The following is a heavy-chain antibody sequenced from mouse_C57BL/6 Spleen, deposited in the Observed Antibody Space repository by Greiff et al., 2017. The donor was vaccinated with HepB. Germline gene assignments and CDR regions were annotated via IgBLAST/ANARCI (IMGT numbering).Heavy chain of an antibody. D-gene: IGHD3-3*01. V-gene: IGHV1-50*01. J-gene: IGHJ3*01. CDR3: ARSWLEFAY. CDR2: IDPSDSYT. CDR1: GYTFTSYW. Sequence: QVQLQQPGAELVKPGASVKLSCKASGYTFTSYWMQWVNQRPGQGLEWIGEIDPSDSYTNYNTKFKGKATWTVDTSSSTAYMHLSSLTSDDSAVYYCARSWLEFAYWGQGTLVTVSA.